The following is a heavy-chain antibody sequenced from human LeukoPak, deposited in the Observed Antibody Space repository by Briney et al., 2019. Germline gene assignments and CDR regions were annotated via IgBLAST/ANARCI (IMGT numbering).Heavy chain of an antibody. CDR2: IIPILGIA. CDR1: GGTFSSYA. D-gene: IGHD3-3*01. V-gene: IGHV1-69*04. CDR3: ARDPHYSYDFWTGNWFDP. J-gene: IGHJ5*02. Sequence: ASVKVSCKASGGTFSSYAISWVRQAPGQGLEWMGRIIPILGIANYAQKFQGRVTITADKSTSTAYMELSSLRSEDTAVYYCARDPHYSYDFWTGNWFDPWGQGTLVTVSS.